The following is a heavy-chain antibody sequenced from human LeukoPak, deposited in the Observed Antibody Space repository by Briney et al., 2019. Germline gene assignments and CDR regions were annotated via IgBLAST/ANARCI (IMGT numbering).Heavy chain of an antibody. Sequence: GESLKISCEGSGYSFTSYWIGWVRQMPGKGLEWMGIIYPGDSDTRYSPSFQGQVTISADKSISTAYLQWSSLKASDTAMYYCARPGRVGGSGWFSSDYWGQGTLVTVSS. CDR2: IYPGDSDT. CDR1: GYSFTSYW. J-gene: IGHJ4*02. CDR3: ARPGRVGGSGWFSSDY. V-gene: IGHV5-51*01. D-gene: IGHD6-19*01.